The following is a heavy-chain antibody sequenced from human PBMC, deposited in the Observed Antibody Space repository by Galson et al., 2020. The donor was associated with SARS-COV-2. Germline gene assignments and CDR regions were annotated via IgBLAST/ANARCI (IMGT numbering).Heavy chain of an antibody. J-gene: IGHJ4*02. Sequence: GSLRLSCVASGFTFRLYWIGWVRQAPEKGLQWVATINEDESEKNYVDSVKSRFTVSRDNDKNSLFLQMNGLTVEDTAVYSCARLVTFGGVVDHFDSWGPGTLITVSS. D-gene: IGHD3-16*02. CDR1: GFTFRLYW. V-gene: IGHV3-7*03. CDR2: INEDESEK. CDR3: ARLVTFGGVVDHFDS.